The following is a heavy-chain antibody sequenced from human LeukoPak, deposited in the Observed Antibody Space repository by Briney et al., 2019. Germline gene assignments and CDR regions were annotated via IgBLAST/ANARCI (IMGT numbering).Heavy chain of an antibody. Sequence: TGGSLRLSCAASGFTFSNYWMSWVRQTPGNGLEWVANIKYDGSETDYVDSVKGRFTISRDNAKNSLHLQMNSLRAEDTAVYYCARGSLRYIGHWGQGTLVTVSS. V-gene: IGHV3-7*04. CDR3: ARGSLRYIGH. J-gene: IGHJ5*02. CDR1: GFTFSNYW. CDR2: IKYDGSET. D-gene: IGHD3-16*01.